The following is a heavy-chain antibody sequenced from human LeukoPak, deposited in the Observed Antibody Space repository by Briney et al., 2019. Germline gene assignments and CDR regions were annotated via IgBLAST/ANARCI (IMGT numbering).Heavy chain of an antibody. Sequence: GGSLRLSCAASGFTFSSYWMSWVRQAPGKGLEWVSAIGGSGSSTYYADSVKGRFTISRDNSKNVLYLQMNSLRGEDTAVYYCARGPEDVGALFDYWGQGTLVTVSS. J-gene: IGHJ4*02. CDR3: ARGPEDVGALFDY. CDR2: IGGSGSST. CDR1: GFTFSSYW. V-gene: IGHV3-23*01. D-gene: IGHD3-16*01.